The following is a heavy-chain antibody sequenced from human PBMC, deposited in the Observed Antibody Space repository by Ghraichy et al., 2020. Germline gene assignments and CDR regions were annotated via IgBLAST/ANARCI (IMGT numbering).Heavy chain of an antibody. CDR2: IFYSGLN. V-gene: IGHV4-30-4*01. Sequence: SETLSLTCNVSGGSISSDDYYWGWIRQPPGKGLEWFGYIFYSGLNYYNPSLKSRLTISEDTSKNHFSLHLSSVTAADTAVYYCARAFYFGANGYSDAFAVWRQGTLVTVSS. J-gene: IGHJ3*01. D-gene: IGHD4/OR15-4a*01. CDR3: ARAFYFGANGYSDAFAV. CDR1: GGSISSDDYY.